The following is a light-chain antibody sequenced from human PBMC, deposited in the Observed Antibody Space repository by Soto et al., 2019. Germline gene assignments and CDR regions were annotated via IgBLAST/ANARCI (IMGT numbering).Light chain of an antibody. CDR2: KTS. J-gene: IGKJ2*03. Sequence: DIQMTQSPSTLPASVGDRVTITCRASQTINNWLAWYQQKPGKAPKPLIYKTSSLQSGVPSRFSGSGSGTEFALTISCLQPDDFATYYCLQYSSYSVYSFGQGTKVEI. CDR1: QTINNW. V-gene: IGKV1-5*03. CDR3: LQYSSYSVYS.